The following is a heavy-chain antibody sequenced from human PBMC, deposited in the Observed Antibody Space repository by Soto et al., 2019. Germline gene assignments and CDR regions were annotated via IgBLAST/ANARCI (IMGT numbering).Heavy chain of an antibody. Sequence: GASVKVSCKASGYTFTCYGISWVRQAPGQGLEWMGWISAYNGNTNYAQKLQGRVTMTTDTSTSTAYMELGSLRSDDTAVYYGAREAYCGGDCPEAEYFQHWGQGTLVTVSS. CDR1: GYTFTCYG. V-gene: IGHV1-18*04. CDR3: AREAYCGGDCPEAEYFQH. CDR2: ISAYNGNT. D-gene: IGHD2-21*02. J-gene: IGHJ1*01.